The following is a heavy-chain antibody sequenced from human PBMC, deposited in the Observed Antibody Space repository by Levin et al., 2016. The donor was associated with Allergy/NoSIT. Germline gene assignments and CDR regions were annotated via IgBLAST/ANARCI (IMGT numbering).Heavy chain of an antibody. Sequence: WIRQPPGKGLEWVSSISSSSSYIYYADSVKGRFTISRDNAKNSLYLQMNSLRAEDTAVYYCARGSLYCSSTSCYFDYWGQGTLVTVSS. D-gene: IGHD2-2*01. CDR2: ISSSSSYI. J-gene: IGHJ4*02. CDR3: ARGSLYCSSTSCYFDY. V-gene: IGHV3-21*01.